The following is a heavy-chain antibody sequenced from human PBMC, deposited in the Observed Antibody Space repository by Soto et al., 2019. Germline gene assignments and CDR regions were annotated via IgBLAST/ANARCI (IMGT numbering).Heavy chain of an antibody. D-gene: IGHD3-22*01. CDR3: ARVRLTMIVVPFGVL. CDR1: GYTFTSYG. J-gene: IGHJ4*02. Sequence: QVQLVQSGAEVKKPGASVKVSCKASGYTFTSYGIDWVRQAPGQGLEWMGWINTYDGNTNYAQEFQGRVTMTTDTSTSTAYMELRSLRSDDTAVYYCARVRLTMIVVPFGVLWGQGTLVTVSS. V-gene: IGHV1-18*04. CDR2: INTYDGNT.